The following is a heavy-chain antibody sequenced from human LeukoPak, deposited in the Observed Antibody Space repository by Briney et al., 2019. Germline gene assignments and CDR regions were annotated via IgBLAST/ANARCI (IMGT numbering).Heavy chain of an antibody. V-gene: IGHV1-18*01. D-gene: IGHD3-22*01. J-gene: IGHJ4*02. CDR2: ISGYNGYT. CDR3: AREVPYDTSNYYQPFDY. CDR1: GYTFTSYG. Sequence: ASVKVSCKASGYTFTSYGISWVRQAPGQGLEWMGWISGYNGYTHNAQKFQDRVTMTTDTSTSTAYMELRSLRSDDTAVYYCAREVPYDTSNYYQPFDYWGQGTLVTVSS.